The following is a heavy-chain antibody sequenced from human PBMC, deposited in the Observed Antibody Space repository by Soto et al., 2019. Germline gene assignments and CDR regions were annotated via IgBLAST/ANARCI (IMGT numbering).Heavy chain of an antibody. CDR3: ARDFASGTTHFDF. CDR2: ISAYNGNT. V-gene: IGHV1-18*04. CDR1: DYTFSSYG. J-gene: IGHJ4*02. Sequence: QVQLVQSGAEVKKPGASVKVSCKATDYTFSSYGISWVRQAPGQGLEWMGWISAYNGNTDYAQKVQGRVTMTTDTSTSTAYMELRSLRSDDTAVYYCARDFASGTTHFDFWGQGTLVTVSS. D-gene: IGHD1-1*01.